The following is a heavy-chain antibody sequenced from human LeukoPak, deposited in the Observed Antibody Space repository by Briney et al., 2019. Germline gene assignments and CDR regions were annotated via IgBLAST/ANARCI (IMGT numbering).Heavy chain of an antibody. CDR1: GFTFDDYA. CDR2: ISWNSGSI. D-gene: IGHD3-22*01. Sequence: GGSLRLSCAASGFTFDDYAMHWVRQAPGKGLEWVSGISWNSGSIGYVDSVKGRFTISRDNAKNSLYLQMNSLRAEDTAVYYCARGGYKLDYWGQGTLVTVSS. CDR3: ARGGYKLDY. V-gene: IGHV3-9*01. J-gene: IGHJ4*02.